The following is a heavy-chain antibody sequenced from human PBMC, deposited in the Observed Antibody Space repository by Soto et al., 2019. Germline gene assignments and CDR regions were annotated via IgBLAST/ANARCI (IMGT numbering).Heavy chain of an antibody. D-gene: IGHD3-10*01. CDR3: ARGSDYGNNYYYYGMDV. V-gene: IGHV1-69*12. Sequence: QVQLVQSGAEVKKPGSSVKVSCKASGGTFSSYAISWVRQAPGQGLEWMGGIIPIFGTANYAQKFQGRVTITADESTSTDYMELSSLRSEDTAVYYCARGSDYGNNYYYYGMDVWGQGTTVTVSS. CDR2: IIPIFGTA. J-gene: IGHJ6*02. CDR1: GGTFSSYA.